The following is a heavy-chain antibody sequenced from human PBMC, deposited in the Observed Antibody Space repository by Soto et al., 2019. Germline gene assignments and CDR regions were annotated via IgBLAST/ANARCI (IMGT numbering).Heavy chain of an antibody. Sequence: QVQLVESGGGVVQPGRSLRLSCAASGFTFSSYAMHWVRQAPGKGLEWVAVISYDGSNKYYADSVKSRFTISRDNSTNTLYLQMNSLRAEDTSVYYFARPPNLWWLPDYWGQGTLVTVSS. J-gene: IGHJ4*02. V-gene: IGHV3-30-3*01. D-gene: IGHD2-15*01. CDR1: GFTFSSYA. CDR2: ISYDGSNK. CDR3: ARPPNLWWLPDY.